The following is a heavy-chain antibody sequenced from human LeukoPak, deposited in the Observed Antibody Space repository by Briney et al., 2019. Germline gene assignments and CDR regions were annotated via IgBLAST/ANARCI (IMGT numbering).Heavy chain of an antibody. CDR2: ISSSTNTI. CDR1: GFTFRDYW. CDR3: ARGGYGANDDAFDI. D-gene: IGHD4-23*01. V-gene: IGHV3-48*02. J-gene: IGHJ3*02. Sequence: GGSLRLSCAASGFTFRDYWMHWVRQAPGKGLEWVSYISSSTNTIYYADSVKGRFTISRDNAKNSLFLQMNSLRDEDTAVYYCARGGYGANDDAFDIWGQGTMVTVSS.